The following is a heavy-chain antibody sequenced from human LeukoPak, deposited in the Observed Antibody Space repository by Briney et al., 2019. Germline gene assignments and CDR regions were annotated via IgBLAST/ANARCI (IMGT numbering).Heavy chain of an antibody. V-gene: IGHV3-21*01. Sequence: PGGSLRLSCAASGFTVSNNYMSWVRQAPGKGLEWVSSISSTSSYIYYADSVKGRFTISRDNAKNSLYLQMNSLRAEDTALYYCAREGYALDYWGQGTLVTVSS. CDR3: AREGYALDY. D-gene: IGHD2-2*01. CDR2: ISSTSSYI. CDR1: GFTVSNNY. J-gene: IGHJ4*02.